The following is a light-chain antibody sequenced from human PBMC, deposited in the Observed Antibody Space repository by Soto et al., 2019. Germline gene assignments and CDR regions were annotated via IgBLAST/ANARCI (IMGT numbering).Light chain of an antibody. J-gene: IGKJ3*01. Sequence: EIVLTQSPATLSLSPGDTATLSCRASESTSGYLARYQQKPGQAPRLLIYDASNRATGIPARFSGSGSGTDCTLASSSLEPEDFAVYYCQQRSNIFGPGTKVDIK. V-gene: IGKV3-11*01. CDR2: DAS. CDR1: ESTSGY. CDR3: QQRSNI.